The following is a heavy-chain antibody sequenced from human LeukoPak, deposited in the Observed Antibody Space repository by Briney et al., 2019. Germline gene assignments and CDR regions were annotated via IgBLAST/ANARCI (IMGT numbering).Heavy chain of an antibody. V-gene: IGHV4-38-2*01. Sequence: SETLSLTCAVSGSSISNTYYWGWIRQPPGKELEWIGSIYNSGSTHYNPSLKSRVTLSVDTSKNQFSLKLSSVTAADTAVYYCARNSSGNYFDYWGQGTLVTVSS. D-gene: IGHD1-26*01. J-gene: IGHJ4*02. CDR3: ARNSSGNYFDY. CDR1: GSSISNTYY. CDR2: IYNSGST.